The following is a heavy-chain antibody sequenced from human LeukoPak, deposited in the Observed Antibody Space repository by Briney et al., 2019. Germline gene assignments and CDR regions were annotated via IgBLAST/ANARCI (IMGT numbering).Heavy chain of an antibody. J-gene: IGHJ3*02. Sequence: PSETLSLTCTVSGGSISDNNYFWGWIRQPPGKGLEWIVSMSYSASTYYYLSLKSRVTISVDTSKNQFSLMLISVTAADTSVYYCARDRVTVTTFDAFDIWGQGTIVTVSS. CDR3: ARDRVTVTTFDAFDI. V-gene: IGHV4-39*07. CDR1: GGSISDNNYF. D-gene: IGHD4-17*01. CDR2: MSYSAST.